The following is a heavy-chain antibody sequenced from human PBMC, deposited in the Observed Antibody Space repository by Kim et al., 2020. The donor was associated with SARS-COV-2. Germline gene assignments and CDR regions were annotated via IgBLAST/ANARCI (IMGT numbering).Heavy chain of an antibody. CDR1: GFTFSSYG. D-gene: IGHD3-16*02. J-gene: IGHJ4*02. Sequence: GGSLRLSCAASGFTFSSYGMHWVRQAPGKGLEWVAVIWYDGSNKYYADSVKGRFTISRDNSKNTLYLQMNSLRAEDTAVYYCARDGSYRSLWPSYYFDYWGQGTLVTVSS. CDR2: IWYDGSNK. V-gene: IGHV3-33*01. CDR3: ARDGSYRSLWPSYYFDY.